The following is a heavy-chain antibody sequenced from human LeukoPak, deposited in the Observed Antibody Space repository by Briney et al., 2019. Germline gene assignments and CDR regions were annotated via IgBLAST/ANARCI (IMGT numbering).Heavy chain of an antibody. J-gene: IGHJ4*02. D-gene: IGHD3-10*01. CDR2: ILYDGSNK. Sequence: GGSLRLSCAASGFTFSSYGMHWVRQAPGKGLEWVAVILYDGSNKYYADSVKGRFTISRDNSKNTLYLQMNSLRAEDTALYYCAKDQYYYGSGSFGYWGQGTLVTVSS. CDR3: AKDQYYYGSGSFGY. CDR1: GFTFSSYG. V-gene: IGHV3-30*18.